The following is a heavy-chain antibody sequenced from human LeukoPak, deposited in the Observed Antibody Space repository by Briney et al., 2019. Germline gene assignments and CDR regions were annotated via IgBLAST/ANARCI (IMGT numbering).Heavy chain of an antibody. D-gene: IGHD3-9*01. CDR3: TTDHNYDILTGYYGDI. CDR2: IKSKTDGGTT. Sequence: GGSLRLSCAASGFPFSNGWMTWVRQAPGKGLEWVGRIKSKTDGGTTDYAAPVKGRFTISRDDSKNTLYLQMNSLKTEDTALYYCTTDHNYDILTGYYGDIWGQGTMVTVSS. CDR1: GFPFSNGW. V-gene: IGHV3-15*01. J-gene: IGHJ3*02.